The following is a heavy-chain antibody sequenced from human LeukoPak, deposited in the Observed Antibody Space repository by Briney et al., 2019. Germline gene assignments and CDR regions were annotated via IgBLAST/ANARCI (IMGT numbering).Heavy chain of an antibody. V-gene: IGHV4-34*01. J-gene: IGHJ4*02. CDR2: ANHSGST. D-gene: IGHD2-15*01. Sequence: SETLSLTCAVYGGSFSGYYWSWIRQPPGKGLEWIGEANHSGSTNYNPSLKSRVTISVDTSKNQFSLKLSSVTAADTAVYYCARVSSIVVVVAATNYFDYWGQGTLVTVSS. CDR3: ARVSSIVVVVAATNYFDY. CDR1: GGSFSGYY.